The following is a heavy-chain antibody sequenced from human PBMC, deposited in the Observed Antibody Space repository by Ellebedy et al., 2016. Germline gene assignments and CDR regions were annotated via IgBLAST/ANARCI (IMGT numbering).Heavy chain of an antibody. J-gene: IGHJ2*01. Sequence: ASVKVSCKVSGNTLTELSIHWVRQAPGKGLEWMGGFDPEDGETIYAQKFQGRVTMTEDTSTDTAYMELTSLRSEDTAVYYCATYSGSHFYYFDLWGRGTLVTLSP. CDR1: GNTLTELS. V-gene: IGHV1-24*01. CDR2: FDPEDGET. CDR3: ATYSGSHFYYFDL. D-gene: IGHD1-26*01.